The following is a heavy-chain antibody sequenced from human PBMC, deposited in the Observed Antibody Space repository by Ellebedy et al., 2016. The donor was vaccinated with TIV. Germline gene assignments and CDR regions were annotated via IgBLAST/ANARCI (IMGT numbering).Heavy chain of an antibody. D-gene: IGHD6-19*01. CDR3: ARDQWLGRAYYFDY. CDR2: IKQDGSEK. J-gene: IGHJ4*02. V-gene: IGHV3-7*01. Sequence: GESLKISCAASGFTFSNYWMSWVRQAPGKGLEWVANIKQDGSEKYYVDSVKGRFSISRDNAKNSLYVQMNSLRPEDTAVYYCARDQWLGRAYYFDYWGQGTLLTVSS. CDR1: GFTFSNYW.